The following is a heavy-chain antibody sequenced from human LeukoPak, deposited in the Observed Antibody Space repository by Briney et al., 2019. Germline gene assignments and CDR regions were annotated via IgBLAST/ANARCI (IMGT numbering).Heavy chain of an antibody. V-gene: IGHV1-46*01. CDR1: GYSFTSHY. CDR2: INPRGTST. Sequence: ASVKVSCKASGYSFTSHYMHWVRQAPGQGLEWMGLINPRGTSTIYAQKFQGRVTMTRDTSTSTVYMELSSLRSEDTAVYYCARGGTTVTTRDYFDYWGQGTLVTVSS. J-gene: IGHJ4*02. D-gene: IGHD4-17*01. CDR3: ARGGTTVTTRDYFDY.